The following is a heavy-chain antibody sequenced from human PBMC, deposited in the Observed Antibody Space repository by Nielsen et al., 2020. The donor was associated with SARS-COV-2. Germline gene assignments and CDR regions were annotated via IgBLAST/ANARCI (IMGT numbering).Heavy chain of an antibody. J-gene: IGHJ6*02. V-gene: IGHV4-31*03. CDR3: ARADRYYYGMDV. CDR2: IYYSGST. Sequence: SETLSLTCTVSGGSISSGGYYWSWIRQHPGKGLEWIGYIYYSGSTYYNPSLKSRVTISVDTSKNQFSLELGAVTAADTAVYYCARADRYYYGMDVWGQGTTVTVSS. CDR1: GGSISSGGYY.